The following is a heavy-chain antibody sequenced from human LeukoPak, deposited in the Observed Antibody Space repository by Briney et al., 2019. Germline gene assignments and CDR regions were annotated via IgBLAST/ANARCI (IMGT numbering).Heavy chain of an antibody. CDR3: TTEGSYYDSSVPNGAPALYGMDV. CDR2: IKSKTDGGTT. Sequence: GASLRLSCAASGIILTNYAVSWVRQAPGKGLEWVGRIKSKTDGGTTDYAAPVKGRFTISRDDSKNTLYLQMNSLKTEDTAVYYCTTEGSYYDSSVPNGAPALYGMDVWGQGTTVTVSS. J-gene: IGHJ6*02. V-gene: IGHV3-15*01. D-gene: IGHD3-22*01. CDR1: GIILTNYA.